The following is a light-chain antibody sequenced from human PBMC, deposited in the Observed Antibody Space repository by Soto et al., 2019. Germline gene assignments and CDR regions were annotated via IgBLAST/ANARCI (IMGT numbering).Light chain of an antibody. CDR1: QSVSSR. CDR3: QQYGSSPRT. CDR2: GAS. V-gene: IGKV3-20*01. Sequence: EIVMTQSPGTLSLSPGERATLSCRASQSVSSRLAWYQQKPGQAPRLLISGASSRATGIPDRFSGSGSGTDFTLTITPLEPDDFAVYYCQQYGSSPRTLGQGTKVDI. J-gene: IGKJ1*01.